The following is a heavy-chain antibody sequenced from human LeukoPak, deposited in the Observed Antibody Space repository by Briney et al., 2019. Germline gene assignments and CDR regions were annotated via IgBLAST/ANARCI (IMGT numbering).Heavy chain of an antibody. CDR1: GGSLSGYS. Sequence: PSETLSLTCAVYGGSLSGYSWSWIRQPPGKGLEWIGYIYHSGSTYYNPSLKSRVTISVDRSKNQFSLKLSSVTAADTAVYYCARASSTRDYFDYWGQGTLVTVSS. CDR3: ARASSTRDYFDY. V-gene: IGHV4-34*01. D-gene: IGHD6-13*01. CDR2: IYHSGST. J-gene: IGHJ4*02.